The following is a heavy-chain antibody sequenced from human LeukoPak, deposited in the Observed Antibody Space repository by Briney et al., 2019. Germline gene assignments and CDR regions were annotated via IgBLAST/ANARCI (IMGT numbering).Heavy chain of an antibody. CDR3: ARVWSGRFALSLDY. V-gene: IGHV1-2*02. Sequence: ASVKVSCKASGYTFTGYYMHWVRQAPGQGLEWMGWINPNSGSTNYAQKFQGRVTMTRDTSISTAYMELSRLRSDDTAVYYCARVWSGRFALSLDYWGQGTLVTVSS. CDR2: INPNSGST. CDR1: GYTFTGYY. D-gene: IGHD3-3*01. J-gene: IGHJ4*02.